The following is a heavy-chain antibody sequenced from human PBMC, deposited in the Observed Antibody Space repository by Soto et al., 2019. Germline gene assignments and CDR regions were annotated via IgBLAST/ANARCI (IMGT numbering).Heavy chain of an antibody. V-gene: IGHV3-23*01. CDR3: VRWNGFGDH. D-gene: IGHD1-1*01. CDR1: GLTLSDYG. Sequence: EVQLLDSGGGLVQPGGSLRLSCAVSGLTLSDYGVTWVRQAPGKGLEWVSGFSGGGGGTFYADSVKGRFTISRDDSKNTAYLQMNGLGVEDTAVYYCVRWNGFGDHWGQGTLVTVSS. CDR2: FSGGGGGT. J-gene: IGHJ4*02.